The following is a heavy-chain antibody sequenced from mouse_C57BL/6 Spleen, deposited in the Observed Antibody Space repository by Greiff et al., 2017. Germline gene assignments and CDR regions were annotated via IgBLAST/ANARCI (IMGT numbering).Heavy chain of an antibody. D-gene: IGHD1-1*01. CDR2: INYDGSST. J-gene: IGHJ4*01. CDR3: ARDRAVVATGEAMDY. CDR1: GFTFSDYY. Sequence: DVKLVESEGGLVQPGSSMKLSCTASGFTFSDYYMAWVRQVPEKGLEWVANINYDGSSTYYLDSLKSRFLISRDNAKNILYLQMSSLKSEDTTTYYCARDRAVVATGEAMDYWGQGTSVTVSS. V-gene: IGHV5-16*01.